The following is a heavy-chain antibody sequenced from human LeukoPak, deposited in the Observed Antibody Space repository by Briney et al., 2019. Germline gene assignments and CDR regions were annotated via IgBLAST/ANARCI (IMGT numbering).Heavy chain of an antibody. CDR2: IGGSGST. J-gene: IGHJ4*02. D-gene: IGHD2/OR15-2a*01. CDR1: GFTFSSYA. Sequence: PGGSLRLSCAASGFTFSSYAMSWVRQAPGKGLEWVSAIGGSGSTYYADSVQGRFTISRDDSKNTLYLQMNSLRAEDTAVYYCAREGISRKMDLDYWGQGTLVTVSS. V-gene: IGHV3-23*01. CDR3: AREGISRKMDLDY.